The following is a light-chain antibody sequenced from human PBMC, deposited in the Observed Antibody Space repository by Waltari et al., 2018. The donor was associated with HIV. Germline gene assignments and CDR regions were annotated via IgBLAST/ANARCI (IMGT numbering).Light chain of an antibody. V-gene: IGLV3-25*03. Sequence: SFELTQPPSVSVSPGQTARITCSGDALSKQLAFWYQKKPAQAPVLVIYKDTGRPSGIPERFSVYTSGTTATLTISGVQAEDEADYYCQSTNVVRVFGGGTKLTVL. CDR1: ALSKQL. CDR3: QSTNVVRV. CDR2: KDT. J-gene: IGLJ3*02.